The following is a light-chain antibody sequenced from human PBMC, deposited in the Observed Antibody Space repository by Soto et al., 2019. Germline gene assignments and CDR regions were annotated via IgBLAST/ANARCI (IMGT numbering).Light chain of an antibody. CDR3: SSYTSHTRGNV. CDR2: DVS. Sequence: QSVLTQPASVSGSPGQSITISCTGTSSDIGGYKYVSWYQQHPGKAPKLMIYDVSNRPSGVSNRFSGSKSGNTASLTISGLQAEDEANYFCSSYTSHTRGNVFGTGTKLTVL. J-gene: IGLJ1*01. V-gene: IGLV2-14*03. CDR1: SSDIGGYKY.